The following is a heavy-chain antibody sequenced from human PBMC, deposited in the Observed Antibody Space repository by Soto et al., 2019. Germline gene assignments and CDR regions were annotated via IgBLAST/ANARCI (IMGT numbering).Heavy chain of an antibody. Sequence: GGSLRLSCAASGFTFSSYWMSWVRQAPGKGLEWVANIKQDGSEKYYVDSVKGRFTISRDNAKNSLYLQMNSLRAEDTAVYYCARWSGWPYDAFDIWGQGTMVTVSS. J-gene: IGHJ3*02. CDR1: GFTFSSYW. D-gene: IGHD6-19*01. CDR2: IKQDGSEK. CDR3: ARWSGWPYDAFDI. V-gene: IGHV3-7*01.